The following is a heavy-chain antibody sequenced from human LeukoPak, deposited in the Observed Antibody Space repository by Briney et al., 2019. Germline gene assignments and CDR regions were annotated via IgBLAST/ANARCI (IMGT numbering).Heavy chain of an antibody. CDR1: EFAFSAYG. V-gene: IGHV3-30*02. Sequence: GGSLRLSCIASEFAFSAYGMHWVRQAPGKGLEWVAFIRYDGSNKYYADSVKGRFTISRDNSRNTLYLQMNSLRAEDTAVYYCAKVRYLGYCSSTSCSDFDYWGQGTLVTVSS. D-gene: IGHD2-2*01. J-gene: IGHJ4*02. CDR2: IRYDGSNK. CDR3: AKVRYLGYCSSTSCSDFDY.